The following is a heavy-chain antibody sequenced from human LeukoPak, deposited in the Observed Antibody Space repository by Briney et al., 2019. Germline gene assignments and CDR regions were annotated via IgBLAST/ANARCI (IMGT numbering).Heavy chain of an antibody. J-gene: IGHJ4*02. CDR1: GFTFSSYG. Sequence: GGSLRLSCAASGFTFSSYGMSWVRQAPGKGLEWVSSISSSSSYIYYADSVKGRFTISRDNAKNSLYLQMNSLRAEDTAVYYCARGSLYSSSWYPGFDYWGQGTLVTVSS. D-gene: IGHD6-13*01. CDR3: ARGSLYSSSWYPGFDY. CDR2: ISSSSSYI. V-gene: IGHV3-21*01.